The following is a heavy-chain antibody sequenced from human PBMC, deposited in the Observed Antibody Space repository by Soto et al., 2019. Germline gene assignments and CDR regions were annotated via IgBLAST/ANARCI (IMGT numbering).Heavy chain of an antibody. Sequence: GGSLRLSCAASGFTFSSYAMHWVRQAPGKGLEWVAVISYDGSNKYYADSVKGRFTISRDNSKNTLYLQMNSLSAEDTAVYYCARVHELEWYFDLWGRGTLVTVSS. CDR3: ARVHELEWYFDL. D-gene: IGHD1-7*01. J-gene: IGHJ2*01. V-gene: IGHV3-30-3*01. CDR1: GFTFSSYA. CDR2: ISYDGSNK.